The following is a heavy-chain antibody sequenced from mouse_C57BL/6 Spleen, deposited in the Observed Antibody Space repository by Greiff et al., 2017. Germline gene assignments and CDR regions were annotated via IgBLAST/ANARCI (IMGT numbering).Heavy chain of an antibody. J-gene: IGHJ1*03. CDR1: GYTFTDYT. CDR2: IYPRDGST. D-gene: IGHD2-12*01. V-gene: IGHV1-78*01. Sequence: QVHVKQSDAELVKPGASVKISCKVSGYTFTDYTIHWMKQRPEQGLEWIGYIYPRDGSTKYNEKFKGKATLTADKSSSTAYMQLNSLTSDDSAVYFCSREPRLTSYFEVWGTGTTVTVSS. CDR3: SREPRLTSYFEV.